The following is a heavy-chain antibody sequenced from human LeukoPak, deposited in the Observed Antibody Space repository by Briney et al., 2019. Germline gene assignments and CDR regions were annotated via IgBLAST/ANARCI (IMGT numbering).Heavy chain of an antibody. V-gene: IGHV3-53*01. J-gene: IGHJ4*02. CDR2: IYSGGDT. D-gene: IGHD3-10*02. CDR3: ARVYNYVFDY. Sequence: GGSLRLSCAASGFTVSSSHMTWVRQAVGKGLEWVSFIYSGGDTSYADSVKGRFTISRDNSKNTLYLQMNSLRAEDTAVYYCARVYNYVFDYWGQGTLVTVSS. CDR1: GFTVSSSH.